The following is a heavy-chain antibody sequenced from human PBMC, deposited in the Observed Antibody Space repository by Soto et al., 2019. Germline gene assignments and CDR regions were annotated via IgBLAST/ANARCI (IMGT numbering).Heavy chain of an antibody. CDR3: ADRVLRTVFGLVTTTAIYFDF. CDR2: VYWDDDK. V-gene: IGHV2-5*02. J-gene: IGHJ4*02. Sequence: QITLNESGPTQVKPRQTLTLTCTFSGFSHTPSGVGVGWIRQSPGKAPEWLALVYWDDDKRYSPSLKSRLTIAKDTSKNQVVLTTADLDPADTATYYCADRVLRTVFGLVTTTAIYFDFWGQGTPVAVSS. D-gene: IGHD3-3*01. CDR1: GFSHTPSGVG.